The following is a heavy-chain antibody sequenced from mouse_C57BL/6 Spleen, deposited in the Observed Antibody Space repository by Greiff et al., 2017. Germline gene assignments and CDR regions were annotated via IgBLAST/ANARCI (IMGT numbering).Heavy chain of an antibody. Sequence: EVNLVESGTVLARPGASVKMSCKTSGYTFTSYWMHWVKQRPGQGLEWIGAIYPGNSDTSYNQKFKGKAKLTAVTSASTAYMELSSLTNEDSAVYYCTRRSITTVASFDYWGQGTTLTVSS. J-gene: IGHJ2*01. CDR1: GYTFTSYW. CDR2: IYPGNSDT. CDR3: TRRSITTVASFDY. D-gene: IGHD1-1*01. V-gene: IGHV1-5*01.